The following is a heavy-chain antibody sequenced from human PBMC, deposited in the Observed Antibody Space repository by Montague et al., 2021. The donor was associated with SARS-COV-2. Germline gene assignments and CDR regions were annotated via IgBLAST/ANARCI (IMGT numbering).Heavy chain of an antibody. CDR3: ARDADTSSNFGIFDQ. J-gene: IGHJ4*02. CDR1: GFTFGSYG. V-gene: IGHV3-33*01. D-gene: IGHD3-22*01. CDR2: VWTGDGSRN. Sequence: SLRLSCAASGFTFGSYGIHWVRQAPGKGLEWVAVVWTGDGSRNNYADSVKARFTVSRDNSRNTVYLQMDSVRVEDTAVYYCARDADTSSNFGIFDQWGQGTLVTVSS.